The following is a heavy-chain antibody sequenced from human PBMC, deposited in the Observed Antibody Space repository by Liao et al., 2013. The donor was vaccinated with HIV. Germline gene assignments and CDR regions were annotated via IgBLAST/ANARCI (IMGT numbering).Heavy chain of an antibody. CDR2: IFYRGGT. V-gene: IGHV4-39*07. D-gene: IGHD3-22*01. CDR3: AREFDYYDNSGKGAFDI. CDR1: GGSVRSNFYY. J-gene: IGHJ3*02. Sequence: QLQLQESGPGLVKPSETLSVTCTVSGGSVRSNFYYWAWIRQPPGKGLEWIGSIFYRGGTNYNLPLKSRVTLSVDTSKNQFSLKLSSVTAADTAVYYCAREFDYYDNSGKGAFDIWGQGTMVTISS.